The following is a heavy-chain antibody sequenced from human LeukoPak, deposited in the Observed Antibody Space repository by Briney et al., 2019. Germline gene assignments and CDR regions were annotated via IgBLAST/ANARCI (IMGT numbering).Heavy chain of an antibody. CDR3: ARRVSLAYCGGDCYEFDY. Sequence: GASVKVSCKASGYTFTSYWIGWVRQMPGKGLEWMGIIYPGDSDTRYSPSFQGQVTISADKSISTAYLQWSSLKASDTAMYYCARRVSLAYCGGDCYEFDYWGQGTLVTVSS. V-gene: IGHV5-51*01. CDR2: IYPGDSDT. CDR1: GYTFTSYW. D-gene: IGHD2-21*02. J-gene: IGHJ4*02.